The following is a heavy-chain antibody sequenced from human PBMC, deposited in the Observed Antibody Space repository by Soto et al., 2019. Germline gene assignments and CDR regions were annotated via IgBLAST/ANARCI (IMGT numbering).Heavy chain of an antibody. D-gene: IGHD1-26*01. CDR1: GYTFTVYY. CDR3: PRDLAKGAGSAGFDY. Sequence: GSVKVCCRASGYTFTVYYMHLVRQAPGQGLEWIGWINPKSGGTMYPQKFQGRVTMTWDTSISTAYMALTRLRSYDTAVYYCPRDLAKGAGSAGFDYWGQGTMVTVSS. CDR2: INPKSGGT. V-gene: IGHV1-2*02. J-gene: IGHJ4*02.